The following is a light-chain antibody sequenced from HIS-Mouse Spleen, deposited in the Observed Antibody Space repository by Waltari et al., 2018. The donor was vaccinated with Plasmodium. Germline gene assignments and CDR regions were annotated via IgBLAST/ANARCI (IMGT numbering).Light chain of an antibody. Sequence: SSELTQDPAVSVALGQTVRITCQRDSLRSYYASWYQQKPGQAPVLVIYGKNNRPPGIPDRFSGSSSGNTASLTITGAQAEDEADYYCNSRDSSGNHLGVVFGGGTKLTVL. J-gene: IGLJ2*01. CDR3: NSRDSSGNHLGVV. CDR1: SLRSYY. V-gene: IGLV3-19*01. CDR2: GKN.